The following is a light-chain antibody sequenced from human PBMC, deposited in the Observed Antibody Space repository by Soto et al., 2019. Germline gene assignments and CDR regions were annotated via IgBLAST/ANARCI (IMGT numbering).Light chain of an antibody. CDR3: QSWDSDAALV. CDR1: DLGGKY. Sequence: SYELTQPPSVSVSPGQTATITCSGDDLGGKYAYWYQQKSGQSPVLVIYEDAKRPSGIPERFSGSNSGNTATLTISGTQTVDEADYYCQSWDSDAALVFGTGTKVTV. J-gene: IGLJ1*01. V-gene: IGLV3-1*01. CDR2: EDA.